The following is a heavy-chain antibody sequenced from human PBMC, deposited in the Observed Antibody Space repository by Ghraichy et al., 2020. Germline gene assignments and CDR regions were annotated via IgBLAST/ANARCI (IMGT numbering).Heavy chain of an antibody. CDR1: GFTFSNYA. V-gene: IGHV3-23*01. D-gene: IGHD2-15*01. CDR3: AKGPGAGSGIDRGVAY. Sequence: LSLTCAASGFTFSNYAMTWVRQAPGKGLEWVSAVIGSGGSTMYADSVKGRFTISRDNSKNTLYLQMNSLRAGDTVVYYCAKGPGAGSGIDRGVAYWGQGTLVTVSS. J-gene: IGHJ4*02. CDR2: VIGSGGST.